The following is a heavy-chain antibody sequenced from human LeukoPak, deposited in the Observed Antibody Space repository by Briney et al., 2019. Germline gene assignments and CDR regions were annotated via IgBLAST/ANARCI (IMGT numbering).Heavy chain of an antibody. V-gene: IGHV1-46*01. CDR2: INHSGGST. J-gene: IGHJ4*02. Sequence: ASVKVSCKASGYTFTSYYMHWVRQAPRQGLEWTGIINHSGGSTSYAQKFQDRVIMTRDTSTSTVYMELSSLRSDDTAVYYCARGSSGYSSGWYHDYWGQGTLVTVSS. CDR1: GYTFTSYY. CDR3: ARGSSGYSSGWYHDY. D-gene: IGHD6-19*01.